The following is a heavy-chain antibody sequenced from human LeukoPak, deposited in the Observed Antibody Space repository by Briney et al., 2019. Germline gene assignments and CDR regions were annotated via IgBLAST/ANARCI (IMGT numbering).Heavy chain of an antibody. J-gene: IGHJ4*02. CDR3: ARLADCSSSSCRSFDY. D-gene: IGHD2-2*01. Sequence: GRSLRLSCAASGFTFSSYAMHWVRQAPGQGLEWMGWINPNSGFTNYAQKFQGRVTMTRDTSISTAYMELSRLRSDDTAVYYCARLADCSSSSCRSFDYWGQGTLVTVSS. CDR2: INPNSGFT. V-gene: IGHV1-2*02. CDR1: GFTFSSYA.